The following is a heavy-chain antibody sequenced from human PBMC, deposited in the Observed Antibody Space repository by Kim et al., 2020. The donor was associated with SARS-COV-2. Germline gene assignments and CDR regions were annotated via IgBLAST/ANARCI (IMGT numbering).Heavy chain of an antibody. Sequence: GGSLRLSCAASGFTFSSYAMSWVRQAPGKGLEWVSVIYSDGSSTYYADSVKGRFTISRDNSKNTLYLQMNSLRAEDTAVYYCAKSAVVTARLVDAFDIWGQGTMGTVSS. CDR3: AKSAVVTARLVDAFDI. CDR2: IYSDGSST. CDR1: GFTFSSYA. V-gene: IGHV3-23*03. D-gene: IGHD2-21*02. J-gene: IGHJ3*02.